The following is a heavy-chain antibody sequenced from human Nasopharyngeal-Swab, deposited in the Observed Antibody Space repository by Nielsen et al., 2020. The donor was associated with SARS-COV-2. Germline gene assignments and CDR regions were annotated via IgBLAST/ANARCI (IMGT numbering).Heavy chain of an antibody. Sequence: GGSLRLSCAASAFTFSSYGMHWVRQAPGKGLEWVAVIWYDGSNKYYADSVKGRFTISRDNSKNTLYLQMNSLRAEDTAVYYCARDVVVVVAARWLSWFDPWGQGTLVTVSS. CDR2: IWYDGSNK. V-gene: IGHV3-33*08. J-gene: IGHJ5*02. D-gene: IGHD2-15*01. CDR1: AFTFSSYG. CDR3: ARDVVVVVAARWLSWFDP.